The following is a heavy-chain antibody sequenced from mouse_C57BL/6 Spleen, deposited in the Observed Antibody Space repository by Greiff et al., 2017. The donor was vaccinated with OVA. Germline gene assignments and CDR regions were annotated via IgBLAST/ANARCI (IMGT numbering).Heavy chain of an antibody. D-gene: IGHD2-5*01. Sequence: EVMLVESGGDLVKPGGSLKLSCAASGFTFSSYGMSWVRQTPDKRLEWVATISSGGSYTYYPDSVKGQFTISRDNAKNTLYLQMSSLTSEDAAMYYCARDVSNLYYYAMDYWGQGTSVTVSS. CDR1: GFTFSSYG. CDR3: ARDVSNLYYYAMDY. CDR2: ISSGGSYT. V-gene: IGHV5-6*02. J-gene: IGHJ4*01.